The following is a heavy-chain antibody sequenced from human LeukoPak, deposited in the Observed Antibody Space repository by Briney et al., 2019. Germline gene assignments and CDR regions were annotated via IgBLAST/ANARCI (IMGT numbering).Heavy chain of an antibody. CDR2: IYHSGST. CDR3: ARDPGPNRDLPFDY. Sequence: SETLSLTCTVSGGSVSSGRYYWSWIRQPPGKGLEWIGYIYHSGSTYYNPSLKNRVTISVDTSKNQFSLKLSSVTAADTAVYYCARDPGPNRDLPFDYWGQGTLVTVSS. J-gene: IGHJ4*02. V-gene: IGHV4-61*01. CDR1: GGSVSSGRYY. D-gene: IGHD3-10*01.